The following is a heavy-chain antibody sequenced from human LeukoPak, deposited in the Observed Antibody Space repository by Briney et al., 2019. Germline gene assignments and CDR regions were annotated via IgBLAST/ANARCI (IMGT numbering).Heavy chain of an antibody. CDR2: INPNSGGT. Sequence: ASVKVSCKASGYTFTGYYMHWVRQAPGQGLEWMGWINPNSGGTNYARKFQGRVTMTRDTSISTAYMELSRLRSDDTAVYYCARDLEKGNYYGSGSSVFDYWGQGTLVTVSS. V-gene: IGHV1-2*02. D-gene: IGHD3-10*01. CDR1: GYTFTGYY. J-gene: IGHJ4*02. CDR3: ARDLEKGNYYGSGSSVFDY.